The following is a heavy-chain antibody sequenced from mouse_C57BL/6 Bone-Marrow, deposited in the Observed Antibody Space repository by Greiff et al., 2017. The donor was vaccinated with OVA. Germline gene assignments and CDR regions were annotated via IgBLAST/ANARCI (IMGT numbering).Heavy chain of an antibody. V-gene: IGHV5-4*01. J-gene: IGHJ3*01. CDR2: ISDGGSYT. CDR3: ARDRGETWFAY. CDR1: GFTFSSYA. D-gene: IGHD3-3*01. Sequence: EVQGVESGGGLVKPGGSLKLSCAASGFTFSSYAMSWVRQTPEKRLEWVATISDGGSYTYYPDNVKGRFTISRDNAKNNLYLQMSHLKSEDTAMYYCARDRGETWFAYWGQGTLVTVSA.